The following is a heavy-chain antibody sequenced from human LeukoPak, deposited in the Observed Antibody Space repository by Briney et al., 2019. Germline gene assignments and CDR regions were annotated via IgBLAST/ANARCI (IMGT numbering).Heavy chain of an antibody. Sequence: PGGSLRLSCAVSGFTFSSYGMHWVRQVPGKGLEWVGFIWSDGSKKYYADSVKGRFAISRDNSKNTLDLQMNSLRAEDTAVYYCAKIPIGGSENYSSFYWGQGTLVTVSS. D-gene: IGHD3-10*01. CDR3: AKIPIGGSENYSSFY. CDR2: IWSDGSKK. V-gene: IGHV3-30*02. J-gene: IGHJ4*02. CDR1: GFTFSSYG.